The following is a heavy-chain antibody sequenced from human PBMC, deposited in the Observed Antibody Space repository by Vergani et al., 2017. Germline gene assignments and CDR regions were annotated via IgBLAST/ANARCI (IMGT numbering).Heavy chain of an antibody. Sequence: QITLKESGPTLVKPTQTLTLTCTFSGFSLNTRGVSVAWIRQPPGKALDWLALLYWNDDQHYSPSLNNRVTITKDTSKNQVVLTMTNMDHVDTGTYYCVYRKTGCGTTGCFYPFYYYYYMDVWGKGTTVTVSS. CDR3: VYRKTGCGTTGCFYPFYYYYYMDV. V-gene: IGHV2-5*04. CDR1: GFSLNTRGVS. J-gene: IGHJ6*03. D-gene: IGHD1-7*01. CDR2: LYWNDDQ.